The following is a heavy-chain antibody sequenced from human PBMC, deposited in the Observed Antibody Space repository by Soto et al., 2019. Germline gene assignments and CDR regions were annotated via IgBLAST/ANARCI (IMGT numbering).Heavy chain of an antibody. CDR2: ISGSGASI. V-gene: IGHV3-23*01. D-gene: IGHD3-10*01. CDR3: AKDISIEGSGSYYNFYYGMDV. CDR1: GFTLSNYG. J-gene: IGHJ6*02. Sequence: EEQLLESGGGLVQPGGSLRLSCAASGFTLSNYGMNWVRQAPGKGLEWVSSISGSGASIKYADSVKGRFTISRDNSKNTLYLQTNSLRAEDAAIYYCAKDISIEGSGSYYNFYYGMDVWGQGTTVTVSS.